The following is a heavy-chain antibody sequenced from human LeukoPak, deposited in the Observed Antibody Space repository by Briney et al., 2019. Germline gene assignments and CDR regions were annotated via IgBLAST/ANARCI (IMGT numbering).Heavy chain of an antibody. D-gene: IGHD3-22*01. CDR3: ARVFSDSSGYYWPGDY. CDR2: IYYSGST. V-gene: IGHV4-59*12. Sequence: TSETLSLTCTVSGGSISSYYWSWIRQPPGKGLEWIAYIYYSGSTNYNPSLKSRVTISVDTSKNQFSLKLTSVTAADTAVYYCARVFSDSSGYYWPGDYWGQGTLVTVSS. CDR1: GGSISSYY. J-gene: IGHJ4*02.